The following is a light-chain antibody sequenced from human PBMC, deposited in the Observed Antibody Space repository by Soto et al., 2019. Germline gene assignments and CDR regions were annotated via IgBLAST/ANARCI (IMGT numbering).Light chain of an antibody. CDR1: QSVTTNY. Sequence: EIVLTQSPGTLSLSPGERATLSCRASQSVTTNYLAWYQQKPGQAPRLLIYGASNRATGIPDRFSGSGSGTDFTLTISRLEPEDFAVYYCHQYGSSPGTFGQGTKV. CDR3: HQYGSSPGT. V-gene: IGKV3-20*01. J-gene: IGKJ1*01. CDR2: GAS.